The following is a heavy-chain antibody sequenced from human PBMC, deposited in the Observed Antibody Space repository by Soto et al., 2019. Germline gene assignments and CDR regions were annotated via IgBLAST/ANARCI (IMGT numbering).Heavy chain of an antibody. Sequence: ASVKVSCKDSGYTFPNYAIHWVRQANGQRLEWMGWINAGNGDTLYSHKFQGRVTITSDTSASTAYMELSSLRSEDTAAYYCARGYCSTTSCQYYPDYWGQGTLVTVSS. J-gene: IGHJ4*02. CDR2: INAGNGDT. CDR1: GYTFPNYA. D-gene: IGHD2-2*01. CDR3: ARGYCSTTSCQYYPDY. V-gene: IGHV1-3*01.